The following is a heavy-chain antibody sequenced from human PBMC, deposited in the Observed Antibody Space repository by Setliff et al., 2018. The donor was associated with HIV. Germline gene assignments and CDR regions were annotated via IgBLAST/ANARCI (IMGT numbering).Heavy chain of an antibody. D-gene: IGHD3-22*01. CDR2: IYYSGST. V-gene: IGHV4-31*03. J-gene: IGHJ4*02. CDR1: GDSVNDRSYF. Sequence: SETLSLTCTVSGDSVNDRSYFWGWIRQPPGKGLEWIGYIYYSGSTYYNPSLKSRVTISVDTSKNQFSLKLSSVTAADTAVYYCARHAGSRGYYPRPFDYWGQGTLVTVSS. CDR3: ARHAGSRGYYPRPFDY.